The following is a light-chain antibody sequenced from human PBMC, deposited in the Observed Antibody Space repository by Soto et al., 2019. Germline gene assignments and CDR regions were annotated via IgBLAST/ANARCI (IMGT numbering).Light chain of an antibody. V-gene: IGKV3-20*01. CDR2: DAS. Sequence: EIVLTQSPGTLSLSPGERATLSCRASQSVGSNKLAWYQQKRGQAPRFLMYDASTRATGIPDRFSGSGSGIDFTLTISRLEPEDFAVYYCQQYGSTPLTFGGGTKVEIK. CDR1: QSVGSNK. CDR3: QQYGSTPLT. J-gene: IGKJ4*01.